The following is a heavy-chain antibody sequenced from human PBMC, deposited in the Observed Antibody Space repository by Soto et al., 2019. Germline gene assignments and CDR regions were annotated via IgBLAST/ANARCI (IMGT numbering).Heavy chain of an antibody. J-gene: IGHJ4*02. V-gene: IGHV4-59*01. Sequence: SETLSLTCTVSGGSISSYYWSWIRQPPGKGLEWIGYIYYSGSTNYNPSLKSRVTISVDTSKNQFSLKLSSVTAADTAVYYCARAGYDILTGYRYYFDYWGQGTLVTVSS. D-gene: IGHD3-9*01. CDR2: IYYSGST. CDR3: ARAGYDILTGYRYYFDY. CDR1: GGSISSYY.